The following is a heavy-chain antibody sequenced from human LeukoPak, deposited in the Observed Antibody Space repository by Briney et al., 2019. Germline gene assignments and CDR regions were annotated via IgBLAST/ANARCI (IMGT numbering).Heavy chain of an antibody. Sequence: SVKVSCKASGGTFSSYTISWVRQAPGQGLEWMGRIIPILGIANYAKKFQGRVTITADKSTSTAYMELSSLRSEDTAVYYCARGYCSSTSCYGGNWFDPWGQGTLVTVSS. J-gene: IGHJ5*02. D-gene: IGHD2-2*01. CDR1: GGTFSSYT. V-gene: IGHV1-69*02. CDR2: IIPILGIA. CDR3: ARGYCSSTSCYGGNWFDP.